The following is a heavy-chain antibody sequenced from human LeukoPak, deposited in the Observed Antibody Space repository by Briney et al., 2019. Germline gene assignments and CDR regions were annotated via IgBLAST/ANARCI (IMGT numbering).Heavy chain of an antibody. Sequence: GGSLRLSCAAPGFTFSSYWMHWVRQAPGKGLVWVSRINSDGSSTSYAGSVKGRFTISRDNAKNTLYLQMNSLRAEDTAVYYCARDDYGDYRVNFQHWGQGTLVTVSS. CDR2: INSDGSST. CDR1: GFTFSSYW. V-gene: IGHV3-74*01. CDR3: ARDDYGDYRVNFQH. J-gene: IGHJ1*01. D-gene: IGHD4-17*01.